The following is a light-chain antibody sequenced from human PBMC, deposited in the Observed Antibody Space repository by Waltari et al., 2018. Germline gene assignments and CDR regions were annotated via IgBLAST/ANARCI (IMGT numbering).Light chain of an antibody. Sequence: DIVMTQSPDSLGVSLGARATINCKSSQSVFHTNNKDYLAWYQQKPGQPPKLLIYWASTREFGVPDRFSGSGSGTSFTLTISSLQAEDVAVYYCQQYYSTPNTFGQGTKLEIK. CDR1: QSVFHTNNKDY. CDR3: QQYYSTPNT. CDR2: WAS. V-gene: IGKV4-1*01. J-gene: IGKJ2*01.